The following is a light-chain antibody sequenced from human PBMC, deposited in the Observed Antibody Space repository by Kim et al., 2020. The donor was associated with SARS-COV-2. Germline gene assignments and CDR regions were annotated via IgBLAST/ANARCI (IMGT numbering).Light chain of an antibody. Sequence: SITISCTGTSSDVGGYNYVSWYQQHPGKAPKLMIYDVSNWPSGVSNRFSGSKSGNTASLTISGLQAEDEADYYYSSYTSSSTPYVFGTGTKVTVL. CDR2: DVS. CDR3: SSYTSSSTPYV. CDR1: SSDVGGYNY. V-gene: IGLV2-14*03. J-gene: IGLJ1*01.